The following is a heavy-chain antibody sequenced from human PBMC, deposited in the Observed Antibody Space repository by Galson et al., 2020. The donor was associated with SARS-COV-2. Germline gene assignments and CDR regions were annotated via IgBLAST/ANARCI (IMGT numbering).Heavy chain of an antibody. V-gene: IGHV4-31*03. J-gene: IGHJ3*02. CDR3: ARAPITMIVVVDAFDI. CDR1: GGSISSGGYY. CDR2: IYYSGST. Sequence: SQTLSLTCTVSGGSISSGGYYWSWNRQHPGKGLEWIGYIYYSGSTYYNPSLKSRVTISVDTSKNQFSLKLSSVTAADTAVYYCARAPITMIVVVDAFDIWGQGTMVTVSS. D-gene: IGHD3-22*01.